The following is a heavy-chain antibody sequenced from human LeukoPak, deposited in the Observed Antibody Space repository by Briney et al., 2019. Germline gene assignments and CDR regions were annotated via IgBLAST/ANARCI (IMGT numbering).Heavy chain of an antibody. CDR3: AREGIGLDY. Sequence: GGSLRLSCAASGFTLSSYEMNWVRQAPGKGLEWVSYISSSGSTIYYADSVKGRFTISRDNAKNSLYLQMNSLRAEDTAIYYCAREGIGLDYWGQGTLVTVSS. J-gene: IGHJ4*02. D-gene: IGHD6-13*01. V-gene: IGHV3-48*03. CDR2: ISSSGSTI. CDR1: GFTLSSYE.